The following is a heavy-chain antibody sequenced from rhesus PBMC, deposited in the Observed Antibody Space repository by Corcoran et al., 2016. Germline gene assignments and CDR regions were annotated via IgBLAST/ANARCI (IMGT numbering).Heavy chain of an antibody. V-gene: IGHV4-122*01. CDR2: IYVGSGST. D-gene: IGHD6-25*01. CDR3: ARHNWGSGSWNYFDY. CDR1: GGSISSYY. J-gene: IGHJ4*01. Sequence: QLQLQESGPGLVKPSETLSVTCAVSGGSISSYYLWSWIRQPPGKGLEWIGYIYVGSGSTSYNPSLKSRVIISIDTSKNQFSLKLSSVTAADTAVYYCARHNWGSGSWNYFDYWGQGVLVTVSS.